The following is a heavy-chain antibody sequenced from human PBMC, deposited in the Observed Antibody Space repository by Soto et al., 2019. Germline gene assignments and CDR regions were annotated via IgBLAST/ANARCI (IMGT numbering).Heavy chain of an antibody. CDR2: IIPILGIA. Sequence: QVQLVQSGAEVKKPGSSVKVSCKASGGTFSSYTISWVRQAPGQGLEWMGRIIPILGIANYAQKFQGRVTITADKSTSTAYMELSSLRSEDTAVYYCARGGGYSGYENYGMGVWGQGTTVTVSS. J-gene: IGHJ6*02. CDR3: ARGGGYSGYENYGMGV. CDR1: GGTFSSYT. V-gene: IGHV1-69*02. D-gene: IGHD5-12*01.